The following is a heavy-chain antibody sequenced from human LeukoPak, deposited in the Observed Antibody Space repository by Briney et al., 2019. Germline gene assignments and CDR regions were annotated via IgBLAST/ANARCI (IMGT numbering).Heavy chain of an antibody. Sequence: VASVKVSCKASGYTFTGYYMHWVRQAPGQGLEWMGWINPNSGGTNYAQKFQGRVTMTRDTSISTAYMELSRLRSDDTAAYYCARVDYYYYYMDVWGKGTTVTVSS. J-gene: IGHJ6*03. CDR1: GYTFTGYY. CDR3: ARVDYYYYYMDV. V-gene: IGHV1-2*02. CDR2: INPNSGGT.